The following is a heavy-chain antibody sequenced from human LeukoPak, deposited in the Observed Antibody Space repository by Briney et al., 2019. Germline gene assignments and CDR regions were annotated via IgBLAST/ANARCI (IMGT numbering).Heavy chain of an antibody. V-gene: IGHV3-15*01. CDR2: IKSKTDGGTT. D-gene: IGHD4-17*01. CDR1: GFTFSNAW. J-gene: IGHJ6*03. Sequence: PGGSLRLSCAASGFTFSNAWMSWVRQAPGKGLEWVGCIKSKTDGGTTDYAAPVKGRFTISRDDSKNTLYLQMNSLKTEDTAVYYYTTGFDYGDYDYYYYNYMDVWGKGTTVTGSS. CDR3: TTGFDYGDYDYYYYNYMDV.